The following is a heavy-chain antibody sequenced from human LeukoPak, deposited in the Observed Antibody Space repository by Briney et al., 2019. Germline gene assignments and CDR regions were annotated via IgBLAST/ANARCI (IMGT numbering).Heavy chain of an antibody. CDR3: AKSGLSRFYY. D-gene: IGHD4/OR15-4a*01. CDR1: GFTFSTYA. V-gene: IGHV3-23*01. CDR2: VSGSGGNT. J-gene: IGHJ4*02. Sequence: GGSLRLSCAASGFTFSTYAMSWVRQAPGKGLEWVATVSGSGGNTHYADSVKGRFTISRDNTKNTLSLQMNSLRAEDTAVYYCAKSGLSRFYYWGQGTLITVSS.